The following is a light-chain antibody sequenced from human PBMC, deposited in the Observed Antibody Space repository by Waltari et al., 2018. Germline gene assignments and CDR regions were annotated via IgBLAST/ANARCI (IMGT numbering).Light chain of an antibody. Sequence: QSGLTQPASVSGSPGQSITISCTGTSSDVGNYNLVSCYQQYPGKAPKLIVYEVTRRSSGVSDRFSGSKSGNTASLTIYGLQSEDEADYYCCSYAGLGIYVFGTGTKVTVL. J-gene: IGLJ1*01. CDR3: CSYAGLGIYV. CDR2: EVT. CDR1: SSDVGNYNL. V-gene: IGLV2-23*02.